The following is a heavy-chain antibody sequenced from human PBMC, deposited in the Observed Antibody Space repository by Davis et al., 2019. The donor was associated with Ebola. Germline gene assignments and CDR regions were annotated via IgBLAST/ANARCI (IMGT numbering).Heavy chain of an antibody. CDR2: IWYDGSNK. J-gene: IGHJ4*02. CDR3: ARESGPAYFDY. CDR1: GFTFSSYA. D-gene: IGHD3-10*01. Sequence: PGGSLRLSCAASGFTFSSYAMHWVRQAPGKGLEWVAVIWYDGSNKYYADSVKGRFTISRDNAKNSLYLQMNSLRAEDTAVYYCARESGPAYFDYWGQGTLVTVSS. V-gene: IGHV3-33*08.